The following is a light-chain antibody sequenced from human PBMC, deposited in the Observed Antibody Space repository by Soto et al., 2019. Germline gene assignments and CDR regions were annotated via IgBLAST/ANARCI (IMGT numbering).Light chain of an antibody. Sequence: DIQLAQSPSSLSASVGYRFTITCRASQSISSWLAWYQQKPGKAPKLLIYKASSLESGVPSRLSGSGSGTEFTLTISSLQPDDFATYYCQQYDNYWTFGQGTKVDIK. CDR1: QSISSW. CDR2: KAS. V-gene: IGKV1-5*03. J-gene: IGKJ1*01. CDR3: QQYDNYWT.